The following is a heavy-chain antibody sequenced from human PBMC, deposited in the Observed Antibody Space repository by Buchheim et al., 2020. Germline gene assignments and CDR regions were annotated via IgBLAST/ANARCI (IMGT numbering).Heavy chain of an antibody. CDR1: GFTFSSYE. CDR2: ISSSGSTI. V-gene: IGHV3-48*03. J-gene: IGHJ5*02. D-gene: IGHD6-13*01. CDR3: ARDGRTDKYSSSWYNWFDP. Sequence: EVQLVESGGGLVQPGGSLRLSCAASGFTFSSYEMNWVRQAPGKGLERVSYISSSGSTIYYADSVKGRFTISRDNAKNSLYLQMNSLRAEDTAVYYCARDGRTDKYSSSWYNWFDPWGQGTL.